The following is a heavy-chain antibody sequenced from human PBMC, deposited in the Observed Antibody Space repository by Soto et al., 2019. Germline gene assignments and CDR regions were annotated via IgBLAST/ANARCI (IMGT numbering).Heavy chain of an antibody. J-gene: IGHJ5*02. CDR2: IWYEGSKK. V-gene: IGHV3-33*01. Sequence: QVQLVESGGGVVQPGRSLRLSCAASGVTFSSYGMHWDRQAPGKGLEWVAGIWYEGSKKYYADSVKGRFPISRDNSKNTLYLQLNSLRAEDTAVYYCARAHYGDSHNWCDPWGQGTLVTVSS. CDR1: GVTFSSYG. CDR3: ARAHYGDSHNWCDP. D-gene: IGHD4-17*01.